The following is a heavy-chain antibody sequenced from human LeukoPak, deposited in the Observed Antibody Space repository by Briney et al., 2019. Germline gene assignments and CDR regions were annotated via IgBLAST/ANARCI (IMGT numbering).Heavy chain of an antibody. V-gene: IGHV3-23*01. D-gene: IGHD6-19*01. CDR2: ISGSGGST. CDR1: GFTFSSYA. J-gene: IGHJ3*02. Sequence: GGSLRLSCAASGFTFSSYAMSWVRQAPGKGLEWVSAISGSGGSTYYADSVKGRFTISRDNSKNTLYLQMNSLRAEDTAVYYCAKVDSRGWYSLRASAFDIWGQGTMVTVSS. CDR3: AKVDSRGWYSLRASAFDI.